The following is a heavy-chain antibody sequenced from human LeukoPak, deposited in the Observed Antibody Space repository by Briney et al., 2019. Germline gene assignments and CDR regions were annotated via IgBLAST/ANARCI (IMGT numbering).Heavy chain of an antibody. V-gene: IGHV1-18*01. J-gene: IGHJ6*02. CDR3: ARGPDSSGWYVGMDV. Sequence: ASVKVSCKASGYTFTSYGISWVRQAPGQGLEWMGWISPYNGNRNYAQKFQGRVTMTTDTSTSTAYMELRSLRSDDTAVYYCARGPDSSGWYVGMDVWGQGTTVTVSS. CDR1: GYTFTSYG. D-gene: IGHD6-19*01. CDR2: ISPYNGNR.